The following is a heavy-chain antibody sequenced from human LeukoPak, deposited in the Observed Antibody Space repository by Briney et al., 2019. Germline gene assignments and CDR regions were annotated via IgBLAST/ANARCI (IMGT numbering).Heavy chain of an antibody. Sequence: GGSLRLSCAASGFSFSNAWMSWVRQAPGKGLEWVGRIKSKTDGRTTDYAAPVKGRFTISRDDSKNTLYLQMNGLKTEDTAVYYCTTPPEAGSGSYRIFSYWGQGALVTVSS. CDR1: GFSFSNAW. CDR2: IKSKTDGRTT. V-gene: IGHV3-15*01. J-gene: IGHJ4*02. D-gene: IGHD3-10*01. CDR3: TTPPEAGSGSYRIFSY.